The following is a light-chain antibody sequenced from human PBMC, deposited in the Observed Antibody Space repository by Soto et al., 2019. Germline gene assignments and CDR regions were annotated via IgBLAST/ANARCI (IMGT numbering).Light chain of an antibody. J-gene: IGLJ3*02. V-gene: IGLV2-11*01. CDR2: DVS. CDR3: CSYAGTYTWV. CDR1: SSDVGGYKY. Sequence: LTQPRSVSGSPGQSVTISCTGTSSDVGGYKYVSWYQQYPGKAPKLMIHDVSRRPSGVPDRFSGSKSGNTASLTISGLQAEDEADYYCCSYAGTYTWVFGGGTKVTVL.